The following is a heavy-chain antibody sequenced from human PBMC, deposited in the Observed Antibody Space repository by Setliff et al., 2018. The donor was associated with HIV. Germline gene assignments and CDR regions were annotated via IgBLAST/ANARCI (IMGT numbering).Heavy chain of an antibody. J-gene: IGHJ6*03. D-gene: IGHD3-10*01. V-gene: IGHV4-39*02. CDR3: ARDQGHGSGRSYYYYYMDV. CDR1: GASISNSNSY. CDR2: VYQSGST. Sequence: SETLSLTCSVYGASISNSNSYWGWIRQPPGKRLEWLGSVYQSGSTSYNPSLSSRLTISVDTSKNHVSLRLSSVTAADTAVYYCARDQGHGSGRSYYYYYMDVWGKGTTVTVSS.